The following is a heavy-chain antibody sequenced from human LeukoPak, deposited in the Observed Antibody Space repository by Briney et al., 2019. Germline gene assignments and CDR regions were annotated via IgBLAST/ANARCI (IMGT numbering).Heavy chain of an antibody. CDR3: AKAPLRFLEWLLGMGFDY. V-gene: IGHV3-9*01. Sequence: GGSLRLSCAASGFTFDDFAMHWVRQAPGKGLEWVSGISWNSGSIGYADSVKGRFTISRDNAKNSLYLQMNSLRAEDTALYYCAKAPLRFLEWLLGMGFDYWGQGTLVTVSS. D-gene: IGHD3-3*01. CDR2: ISWNSGSI. J-gene: IGHJ4*02. CDR1: GFTFDDFA.